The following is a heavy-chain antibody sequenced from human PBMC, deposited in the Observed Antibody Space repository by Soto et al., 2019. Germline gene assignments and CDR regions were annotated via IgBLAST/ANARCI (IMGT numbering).Heavy chain of an antibody. V-gene: IGHV4-31*03. CDR2: IYYGGST. D-gene: IGHD3-10*01. Sequence: QVQLQESGPGLVKPSQTLSLTCTVSGGSISSGGYYWSWIRQHPGKGLEWIGYIYYGGSTYYNPSLRSRVTISVDTSKKQFSLKLSSVTAADTAVYYCARGPGTMAKIDYWGQGTLVTVSS. CDR1: GGSISSGGYY. CDR3: ARGPGTMAKIDY. J-gene: IGHJ4*02.